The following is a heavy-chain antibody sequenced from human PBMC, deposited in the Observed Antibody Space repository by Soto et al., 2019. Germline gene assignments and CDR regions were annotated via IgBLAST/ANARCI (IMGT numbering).Heavy chain of an antibody. CDR3: ARITPNYYGSGTDAFDI. J-gene: IGHJ3*02. CDR1: GYSFTSYW. CDR2: IDPSDSYT. Sequence: GESLKISCKGSGYSFTSYWISWVRQMPGKGLEWMGRIDPSDSYTNYSPSFQGHVAISADKSISTAYLQWSSLKASDTAMYYCARITPNYYGSGTDAFDIWGQGTMVTVSS. V-gene: IGHV5-10-1*01. D-gene: IGHD3-10*01.